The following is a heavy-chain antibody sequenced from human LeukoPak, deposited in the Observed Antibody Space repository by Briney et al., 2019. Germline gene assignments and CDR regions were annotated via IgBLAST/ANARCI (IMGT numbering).Heavy chain of an antibody. D-gene: IGHD6-13*01. CDR2: ISSSSSYI. V-gene: IGHV3-21*06. CDR1: GFTFRSYS. J-gene: IGHJ4*02. CDR3: ARYSDTGYSSSWYSTPFDY. Sequence: GGSLGLSCAASGFTFRSYSMKWVRQAPGKGLEWVSSISSSSSYIYYADSVKGRFTISRDNAKNLLYLQMNSLRAEHTAVYYCARYSDTGYSSSWYSTPFDYWGQGTLVTVSS.